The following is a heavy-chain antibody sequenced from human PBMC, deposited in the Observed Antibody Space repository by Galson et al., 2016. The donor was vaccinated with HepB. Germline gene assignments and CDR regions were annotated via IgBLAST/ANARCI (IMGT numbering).Heavy chain of an antibody. D-gene: IGHD1-26*01. CDR1: GFSFDDYA. V-gene: IGHV3-9*01. CDR2: ISWNSGTI. CDR3: TKDRSRSTFYHYAMDV. J-gene: IGHJ6*02. Sequence: SLRLSCAGSGFSFDDYAMHWVRQAPGKGLEWVSGISWNSGTIGYVDSVKGRITISRDNAKNSLYLQMNSLRGEDTALYYCTKDRSRSTFYHYAMDVWGQGTTVTVS.